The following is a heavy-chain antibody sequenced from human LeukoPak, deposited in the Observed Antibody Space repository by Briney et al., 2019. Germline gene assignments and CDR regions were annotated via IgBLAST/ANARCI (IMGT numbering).Heavy chain of an antibody. CDR3: ASEGTIFGVISVGWFDP. CDR1: GGSISSSSYY. Sequence: PSETLSLXCTVSGGSISSSSYYWGWIRQPPGKGLEWIGSINYSGSTYYNPSLKSRVTISVDTSKNQFSLKLRSVTAADTSVYYCASEGTIFGVISVGWFDPWGQGTQVTVSS. V-gene: IGHV4-39*01. D-gene: IGHD3-3*01. J-gene: IGHJ5*02. CDR2: INYSGST.